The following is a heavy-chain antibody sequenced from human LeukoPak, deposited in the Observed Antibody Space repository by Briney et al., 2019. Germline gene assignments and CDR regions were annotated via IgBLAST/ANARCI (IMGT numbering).Heavy chain of an antibody. CDR3: ARNPRNTYGWHFDY. CDR1: VGSITRYF. Sequence: SETLSLTCTISVGSITRYFWNWIRQPPGKGLEWIGYIYSSGNTNYNPSLESRVTISIDMSKNQFSLNLRSVTAADTAVYYCARNPRNTYGWHFDYWGQGIPVTVSS. V-gene: IGHV4-59*01. CDR2: IYSSGNT. J-gene: IGHJ4*02. D-gene: IGHD5-18*01.